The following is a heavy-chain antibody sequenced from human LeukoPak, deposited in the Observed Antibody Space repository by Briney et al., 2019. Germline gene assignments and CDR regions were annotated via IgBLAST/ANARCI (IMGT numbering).Heavy chain of an antibody. CDR3: ARRRLWFGELPLDY. V-gene: IGHV4-34*01. D-gene: IGHD3-10*01. Sequence: SETLSLTCAVYGGSFSGYYWSWIRQPPGKGLEWIGEINHSGSTNYNPSLKSRVTISVDTSKNQFSLKLSSVTAADTAVYYCARRRLWFGELPLDYWGQGTLVTVSS. CDR1: GGSFSGYY. CDR2: INHSGST. J-gene: IGHJ4*02.